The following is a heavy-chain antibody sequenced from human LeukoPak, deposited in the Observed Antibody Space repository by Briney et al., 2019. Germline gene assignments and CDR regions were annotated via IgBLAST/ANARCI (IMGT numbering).Heavy chain of an antibody. D-gene: IGHD2-21*01. CDR1: GFTFSRHG. J-gene: IGHJ4*02. CDR3: ARDISSHHFDH. V-gene: IGHV3-33*01. CDR2: IWYDGSNK. Sequence: GGSLRLSCAASGFTFSRHGMHWVRQAPGKGLEWVAVIWYDGSNKYYADSVKGRFTISRDNSKNTLYLQMNSLRAEDTAVYYCARDISSHHFDHLGQGTLVTVSS.